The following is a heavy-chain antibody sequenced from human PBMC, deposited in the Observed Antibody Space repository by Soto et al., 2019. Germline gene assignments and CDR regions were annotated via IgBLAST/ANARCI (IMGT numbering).Heavy chain of an antibody. CDR3: AKDQTGLTMIVVAYSIYDY. Sequence: PGGSLRLSCEASGFTFSTYAMSWVRQAPGKGLEWVSTISGNSVTTTYADSVKGRFTISRDNSQNTLSLQMNSLRVEDTAVYYCAKDQTGLTMIVVAYSIYDYWGQGTLVTVSS. D-gene: IGHD3-22*01. CDR2: ISGNSVTT. V-gene: IGHV3-23*01. J-gene: IGHJ4*02. CDR1: GFTFSTYA.